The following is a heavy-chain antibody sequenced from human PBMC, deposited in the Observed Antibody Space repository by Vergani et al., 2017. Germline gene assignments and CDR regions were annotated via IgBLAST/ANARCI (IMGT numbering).Heavy chain of an antibody. CDR3: ASDTHSGQRADR. CDR1: FDSIRNLY. CDR2: IHYSENT. V-gene: IGHV4-59*11. D-gene: IGHD6-19*01. Sequence: QVQLQESGPGLVKSSETLSLTCSVSFDSIRNLYCNWIRQPPGKGLEWIVSIHYSENTNYNPSLKTRVTISVDTSKIQFSLTLTSVTAADTAVYYCASDTHSGQRADRWGQGILVTVTS. J-gene: IGHJ5*02.